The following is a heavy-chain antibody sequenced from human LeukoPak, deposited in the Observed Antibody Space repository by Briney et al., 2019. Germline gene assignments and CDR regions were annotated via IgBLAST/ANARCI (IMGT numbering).Heavy chain of an antibody. CDR2: ITDIGDRA. V-gene: IGHV3-23*01. D-gene: IGHD7-27*01. CDR3: TKDQDFRLGSMDH. J-gene: IGHJ4*02. Sequence: GGSLRLSCAASGFTFSSFAMTWVRQAPGKGLEWVSTITDIGDRAFYIDSVRGRFTISRDDYKNTLYLQMNSLRAEDTAVYYCTKDQDFRLGSMDHWGQGTLVTVSS. CDR1: GFTFSSFA.